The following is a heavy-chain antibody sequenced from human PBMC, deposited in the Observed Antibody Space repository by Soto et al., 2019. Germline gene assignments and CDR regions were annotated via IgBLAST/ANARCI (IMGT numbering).Heavy chain of an antibody. J-gene: IGHJ5*02. CDR1: GGSIISCY. V-gene: IGHV4-59*01. CDR3: TGAYYDINGYSLDP. CDR2: IYYGGSI. D-gene: IGHD3-22*01. Sequence: SETLSLTCSVSGGSIISCYWTWIRQPPGKGLEWIGYIYYGGSINYNPSLKSRVIISVDTAKNQFSLRLSSVTAADTAVYYCTGAYYDINGYSLDPWGQGTAVTVS.